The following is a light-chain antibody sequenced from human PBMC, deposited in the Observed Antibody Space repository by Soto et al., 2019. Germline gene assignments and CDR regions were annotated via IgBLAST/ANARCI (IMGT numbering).Light chain of an antibody. V-gene: IGKV1-39*01. J-gene: IGKJ2*01. Sequence: DIQMTQSPSSLSAYVGDRVTITCRASQSISSYLNWYQQKHGKAPMLLIYAASSLQSGVPSRFSARGSWTDLTLAIISLQPEDCAPYFCQQRYNTPYPFGHGNKLEIK. CDR3: QQRYNTPYP. CDR1: QSISSY. CDR2: AAS.